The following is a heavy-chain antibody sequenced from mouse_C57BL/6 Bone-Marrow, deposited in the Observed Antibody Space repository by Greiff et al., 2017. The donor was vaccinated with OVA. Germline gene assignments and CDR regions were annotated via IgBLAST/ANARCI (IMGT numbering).Heavy chain of an antibody. CDR2: IRNKANGYTT. D-gene: IGHD2-2*01. J-gene: IGHJ1*03. CDR3: ARSSTMVTTFWYFDV. V-gene: IGHV7-3*01. Sequence: EVKLIESGGGLVQPGGSLSLSCAASGFTFTDYYMSWVRQPPGKALEWLGFIRNKANGYTTEYSASVKGRFTISRDNSQSILYLQMNALRAEDSATFYCARSSTMVTTFWYFDVWGTGTTVTVSS. CDR1: GFTFTDYY.